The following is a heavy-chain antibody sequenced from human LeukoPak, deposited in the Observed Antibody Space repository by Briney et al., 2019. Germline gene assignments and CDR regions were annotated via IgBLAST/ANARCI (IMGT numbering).Heavy chain of an antibody. CDR3: ARGSLVGATSPPYFDY. CDR1: GGSISSGGYY. J-gene: IGHJ4*02. D-gene: IGHD1-26*01. Sequence: SQTLSLTCTVSGGSISSGGYYWSWIRQPPGKGLEWIGYIYHSGSTYYNPSLKSRVTISVDRSKNQFSLKLSSVTAADTAVYYCARGSLVGATSPPYFDYWGQGTLVTVSS. V-gene: IGHV4-30-2*01. CDR2: IYHSGST.